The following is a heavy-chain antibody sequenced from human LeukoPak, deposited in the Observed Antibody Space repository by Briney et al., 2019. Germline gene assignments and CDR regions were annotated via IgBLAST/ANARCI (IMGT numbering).Heavy chain of an antibody. CDR2: ISWDGGST. J-gene: IGHJ5*02. V-gene: IGHV3-43D*03. CDR1: GFTFDDYA. CDR3: ARCTTASSGWCNWLDP. Sequence: GGSLRLSCAASGFTFDDYATHWVRQAPGKGLEWVSLISWDGGSTYYADSVKGRFTISRDNSKNILYLQMNSLRAEDTAIYYCARCTTASSGWCNWLDPWGQGTLVTVSS. D-gene: IGHD3-22*01.